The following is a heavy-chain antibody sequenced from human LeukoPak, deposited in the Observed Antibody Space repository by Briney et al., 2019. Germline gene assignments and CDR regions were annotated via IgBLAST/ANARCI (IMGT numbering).Heavy chain of an antibody. D-gene: IGHD4-23*01. CDR3: GKVRGEHAQLQDDFDY. CDR1: GFTFSSHA. J-gene: IGHJ4*02. V-gene: IGHV3-23*01. Sequence: RGSLRLSCTAPGFTFSSHAMTWGRQAAGMRLQWGSSITGSGSGAYYADSVKGPVTISRDNSTNTVSLQMDSLRPEDTAMYYCGKVRGEHAQLQDDFDYWGQGTLVSVSS. CDR2: ITGSGSGA.